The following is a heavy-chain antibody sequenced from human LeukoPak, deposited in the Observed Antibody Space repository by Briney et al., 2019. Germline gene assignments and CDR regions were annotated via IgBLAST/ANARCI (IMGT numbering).Heavy chain of an antibody. J-gene: IGHJ5*01. Sequence: SETLSLTCTVSGGSISSYYWSWIRQPPGKGLEWIGDIYYSGSTNYNPSLKSRVTISVDTSKNQFSLKLSSVTAADAAVYYCARFRDPLIGDYNWFDSWGQGTLVTVSS. D-gene: IGHD2-21*01. CDR3: ARFRDPLIGDYNWFDS. CDR1: GGSISSYY. CDR2: IYYSGST. V-gene: IGHV4-59*01.